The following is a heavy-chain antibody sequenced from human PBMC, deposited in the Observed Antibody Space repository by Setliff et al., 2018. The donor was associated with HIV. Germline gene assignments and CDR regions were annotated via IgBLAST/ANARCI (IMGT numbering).Heavy chain of an antibody. Sequence: SETLSLTCSVSGGSVGSGSYYWSWIRQSPGKGLEWLGYIYYSGSTTYNPSLKSRVTMSVDTSKNQFSLNLDSVTAADTAIYYCARSIHGGGSEPFDTWGQGILVTVSS. J-gene: IGHJ5*02. D-gene: IGHD3-10*01. CDR2: IYYSGST. CDR1: GGSVGSGSYY. CDR3: ARSIHGGGSEPFDT. V-gene: IGHV4-61*01.